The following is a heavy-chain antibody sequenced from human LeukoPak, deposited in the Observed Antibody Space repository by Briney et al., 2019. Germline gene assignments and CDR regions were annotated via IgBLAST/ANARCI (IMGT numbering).Heavy chain of an antibody. D-gene: IGHD6-6*01. CDR1: GGSIGPYY. J-gene: IGHJ3*02. V-gene: IGHV4-4*07. CDR3: ARDHSSASWMDSFEI. Sequence: SETLSLTCIISGGSIGPYYWSWIRQAAGKGPEWIGRIYTTGTAYYNPSLKGRVFLSVDTSKNQFSLKVTSVTAADTAVYYCARDHSSASWMDSFEIWGPGTKVTVSS. CDR2: IYTTGTA.